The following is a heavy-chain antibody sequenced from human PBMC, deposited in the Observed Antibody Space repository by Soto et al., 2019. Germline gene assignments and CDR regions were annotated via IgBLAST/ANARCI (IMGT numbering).Heavy chain of an antibody. J-gene: IGHJ3*02. Sequence: SETLSLTCAVSGGSISSGGYSWSWIRQPPGKGLEWIGYIYHSGSTYYNPSLKSRVTISVDRSKNQFSLKLCSVTAADTAVYYCARGVEGAFDSWGQGTRVTVSS. CDR2: IYHSGST. CDR3: ARGVEGAFDS. CDR1: GGSISSGGYS. V-gene: IGHV4-30-2*01.